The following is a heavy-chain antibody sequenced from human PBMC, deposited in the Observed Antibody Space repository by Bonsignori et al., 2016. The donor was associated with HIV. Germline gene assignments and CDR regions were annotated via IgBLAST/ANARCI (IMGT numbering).Heavy chain of an antibody. CDR3: ARDLSSSWSYYYYYMDV. CDR1: GGSISSYY. D-gene: IGHD6-13*01. V-gene: IGHV4-4*07. CDR2: IYTSGST. Sequence: SETLSLTCTVSGGSISSYYWSWIRQPAGKGLEWIGRIYTSGSTNYNPSLKSRVTMSVDTSKNQFSLKLSSVTAADTAVYYCARDLSSSWSYYYYYMDVWGKGTTVTVSS. J-gene: IGHJ6*03.